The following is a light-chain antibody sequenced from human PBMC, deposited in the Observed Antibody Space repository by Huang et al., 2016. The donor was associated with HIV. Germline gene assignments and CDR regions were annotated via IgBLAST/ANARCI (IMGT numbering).Light chain of an antibody. V-gene: IGKV1-5*03. CDR1: QNISSW. J-gene: IGKJ1*01. CDR3: QYGET. Sequence: DIQLTQSPSTLSASVGDRLTTTCRASQNISSWLAWYQQKPGKAPKCLIYKISSLESGVPSRFRGSGSGTKFTLTINSLKPDDIGTYYCQYGETFGQGSKVEVK. CDR2: KIS.